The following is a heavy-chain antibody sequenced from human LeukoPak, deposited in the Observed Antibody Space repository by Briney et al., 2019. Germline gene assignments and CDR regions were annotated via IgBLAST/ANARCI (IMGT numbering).Heavy chain of an antibody. CDR3: ASGPTVTTIDY. CDR1: GGSISSSSYY. D-gene: IGHD4-11*01. V-gene: IGHV4-39*01. J-gene: IGHJ4*02. CDR2: IYYSGST. Sequence: KPSETLSLTCTVSGGSISSSSYYWGWIRQPPGKGLEWIGRIYYSGSTYYNPSLKSRVTISVDTSKNQFSLKLSSVTAADTAVYYCASGPTVTTIDYWGQGTLVTVSS.